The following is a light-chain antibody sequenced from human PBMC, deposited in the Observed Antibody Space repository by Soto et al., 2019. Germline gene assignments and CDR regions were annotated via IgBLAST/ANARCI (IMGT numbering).Light chain of an antibody. V-gene: IGKV3-20*01. CDR2: GAS. CDR1: QSVSSSD. J-gene: IGKJ2*01. Sequence: EIVLTQSPGTLSLSPGERATLSCRASQSVSSSDLAWYQQKPGQAPRPLIYGASSRATGIPDRFSGSGSGTDFTLTISRLEPEDFAVYYCLQYGSSPYTWGQGTKLEI. CDR3: LQYGSSPYT.